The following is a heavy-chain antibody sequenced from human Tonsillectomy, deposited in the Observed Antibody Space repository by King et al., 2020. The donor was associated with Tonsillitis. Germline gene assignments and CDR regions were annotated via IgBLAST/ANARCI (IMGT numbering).Heavy chain of an antibody. Sequence: VQLVESGGGLVKPGGSLRLSCAASGFTFSDYCMNWVRQAPGKGLEWVSSITFTSSYIFYADSVKGRFTVSRDNAKKTLYLQMNSLRADDTAVYYCAKSTLNTRYSDWLLDPLDHWGQGTLVTVSS. CDR2: ITFTSSYI. CDR3: AKSTLNTRYSDWLLDPLDH. D-gene: IGHD3-9*01. J-gene: IGHJ4*02. V-gene: IGHV3-21*01. CDR1: GFTFSDYC.